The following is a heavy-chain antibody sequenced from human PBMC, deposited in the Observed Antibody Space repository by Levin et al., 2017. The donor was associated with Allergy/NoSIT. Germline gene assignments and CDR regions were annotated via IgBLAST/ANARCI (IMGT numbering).Heavy chain of an antibody. Sequence: GGSLRLSCAASGFTFSSYAMHWVRQAPGKGLEWVAVISYDGSNKYYADSVKGRFTISRDNSKNTLYLQMNSLRAEDTAVYYCARGGDYWGQGTLVTVSS. J-gene: IGHJ4*02. CDR3: ARGGDY. V-gene: IGHV3-30-3*01. CDR2: ISYDGSNK. CDR1: GFTFSSYA.